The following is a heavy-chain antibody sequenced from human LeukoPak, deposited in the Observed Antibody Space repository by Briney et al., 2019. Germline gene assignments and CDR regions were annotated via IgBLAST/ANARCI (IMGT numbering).Heavy chain of an antibody. V-gene: IGHV4-30-2*01. J-gene: IGHJ3*02. CDR2: IYHSGST. CDR3: ARHTRGGLMTRRHAFDI. CDR1: GGSISSGGYY. Sequence: SETLSLTCTVSGGSISSGGYYWSWIRQPPGKGLEWIGYIYHSGSTYYHPSLKSRVTISVDTSKNQFSLKLSSVTAADTAVYYCARHTRGGLMTRRHAFDIWGQGTMVTVSS. D-gene: IGHD3-16*01.